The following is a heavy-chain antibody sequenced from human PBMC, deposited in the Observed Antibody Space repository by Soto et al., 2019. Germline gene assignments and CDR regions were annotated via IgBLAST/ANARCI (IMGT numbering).Heavy chain of an antibody. D-gene: IGHD1-26*01. CDR3: AGGSGSYRKSWFDP. V-gene: IGHV4-34*01. J-gene: IGHJ5*02. CDR2: INHSGST. CDR1: GGSFSGYY. Sequence: SETLSLTCAVYGGSFSGYYWSWIRQPPGKGLEWIGEINHSGSTNYNPSLKSRVTISVDTSKNQFSLKLSSVTAADTAVYYCAGGSGSYRKSWFDPWGQGTLVTVSS.